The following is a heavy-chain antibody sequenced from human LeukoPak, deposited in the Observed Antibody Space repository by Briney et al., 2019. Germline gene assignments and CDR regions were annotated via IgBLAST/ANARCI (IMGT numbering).Heavy chain of an antibody. D-gene: IGHD3-22*01. CDR2: ISSSSSYI. CDR1: GFTFSSYS. J-gene: IGHJ3*02. V-gene: IGHV3-21*01. CDR3: ARDSFSDYYDSSGYTDI. Sequence: MPGGCLRLSCAASGFTFSSYSMNWVRQAPGKGLEWVSSISSSSSYIYYADSVKGRFTISRDNAKNSLYLQMNSLRAEDTAVYYCARDSFSDYYDSSGYTDIGAQGPMVTVSS.